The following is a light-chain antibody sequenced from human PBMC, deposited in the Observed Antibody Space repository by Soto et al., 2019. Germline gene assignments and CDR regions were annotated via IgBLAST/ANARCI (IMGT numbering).Light chain of an antibody. V-gene: IGKV3-20*01. Sequence: EFVLTQSPGTLSLSPGERATLSCRASQTVRNNYLAWYQQKPGQAPRLLIYDASSRATGIPDRFSGGGSGTDFTSTGSRLEPEDFEVYYCQQFSSYRLTFGGGTKVEIK. CDR2: DAS. CDR1: QTVRNNY. J-gene: IGKJ4*01. CDR3: QQFSSYRLT.